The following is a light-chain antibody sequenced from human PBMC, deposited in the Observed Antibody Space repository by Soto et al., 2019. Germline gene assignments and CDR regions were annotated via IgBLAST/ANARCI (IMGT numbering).Light chain of an antibody. CDR1: QSVSNW. V-gene: IGKV1-5*01. CDR2: DVS. CDR3: QHRYRHWT. Sequence: DIQMTQSPSTLSASVGERVTITCRASQSVSNWLAWYQQKPGKAPKVLIYDVSSLDRGVPSRFSGSGSGTELTLSISRLKNDAFETYYCQHRYRHWTFGQGTKVDI. J-gene: IGKJ1*01.